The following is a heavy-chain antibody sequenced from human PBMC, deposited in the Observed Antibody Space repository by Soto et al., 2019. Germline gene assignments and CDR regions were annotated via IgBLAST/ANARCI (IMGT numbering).Heavy chain of an antibody. V-gene: IGHV3-53*01. CDR1: GFTVSSNY. D-gene: IGHD5-18*01. CDR3: ARGDSDGLLVDV. J-gene: IGHJ3*01. CDR2: IYSGGST. Sequence: GGSLRLPCAPSGFTVSSNYMGWVRQAPGKGLEWVSAIYSGGSTYYADSVKGRFTISRDTSKNALYLQMNSLRAEDTAVYYCARGDSDGLLVDVWGQGTMVTVSS.